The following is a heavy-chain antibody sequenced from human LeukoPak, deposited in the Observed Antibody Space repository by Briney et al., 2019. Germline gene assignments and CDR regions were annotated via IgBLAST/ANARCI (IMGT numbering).Heavy chain of an antibody. Sequence: ASVKVSCKASGYTFNSYGISWVRQAPGQGLEWMGWISAYNGNTNYAQKLQGRVTMTTDTSTSTAYTELRSLRSDDTAVYYCASTGYCSGGSCPYYYYGMDVWGQGTTVTVSS. CDR3: ASTGYCSGGSCPYYYYGMDV. CDR2: ISAYNGNT. V-gene: IGHV1-18*01. D-gene: IGHD2-15*01. J-gene: IGHJ6*02. CDR1: GYTFNSYG.